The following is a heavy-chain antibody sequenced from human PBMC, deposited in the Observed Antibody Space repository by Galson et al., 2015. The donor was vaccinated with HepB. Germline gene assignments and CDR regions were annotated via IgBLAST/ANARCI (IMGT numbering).Heavy chain of an antibody. D-gene: IGHD5-18*01. CDR2: INAGNGNT. Sequence: SCKASGYTFTSYAMHWVRQAPGQRLEWMGWINAGNGNTKYSQKFQGRVTITRDTSASTAYMELSSLRSEDTAVYYCARDYGYSYGTFDYWGQGTLVTVSS. V-gene: IGHV1-3*01. CDR1: GYTFTSYA. CDR3: ARDYGYSYGTFDY. J-gene: IGHJ4*02.